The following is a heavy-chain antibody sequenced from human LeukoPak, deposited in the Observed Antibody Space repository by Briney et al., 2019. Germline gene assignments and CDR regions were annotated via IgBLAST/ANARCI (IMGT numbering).Heavy chain of an antibody. CDR2: INPNSGGT. V-gene: IGHV1-2*06. CDR3: ARGGYDFVYYYYGMDV. J-gene: IGHJ6*02. Sequence: ASVNVSCKASGYTFTVYYMHWVRQAPGQGLEWMGRINPNSGGTNYAQKFQGRVTMTRDTSISTAYMELSRLRSDDTAVYYCARGGYDFVYYYYGMDVWGQGTTVTVSS. CDR1: GYTFTVYY. D-gene: IGHD3-3*01.